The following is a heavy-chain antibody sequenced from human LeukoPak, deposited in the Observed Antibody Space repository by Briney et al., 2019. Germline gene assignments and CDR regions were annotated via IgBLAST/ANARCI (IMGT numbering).Heavy chain of an antibody. J-gene: IGHJ4*02. V-gene: IGHV4-59*01. Sequence: SEALSLTCTVSGGSISSYYWSWIRQPPGKGLEWIGYIYYSGSTNYNPSLKSRVTISVDTSKNQFSLKLSSVTAADTAVYYCARVGLNYYDSSGPFDYWGQGTLVTVSS. CDR2: IYYSGST. D-gene: IGHD3-22*01. CDR1: GGSISSYY. CDR3: ARVGLNYYDSSGPFDY.